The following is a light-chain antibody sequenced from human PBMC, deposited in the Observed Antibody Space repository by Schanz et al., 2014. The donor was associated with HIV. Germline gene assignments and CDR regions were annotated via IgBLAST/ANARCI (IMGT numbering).Light chain of an antibody. CDR3: QQYKSHSPFT. Sequence: DIQMTQSPPTLSAFVGDRVTITCRASHSISTWLAWYQQRPGKAPQLLIYETSYLETGVPSRFSGSGSGTDFTLTISSLQPDDFATYFCQQYKSHSPFTFGQGTNLEIK. J-gene: IGKJ2*01. V-gene: IGKV1-5*03. CDR2: ETS. CDR1: HSISTW.